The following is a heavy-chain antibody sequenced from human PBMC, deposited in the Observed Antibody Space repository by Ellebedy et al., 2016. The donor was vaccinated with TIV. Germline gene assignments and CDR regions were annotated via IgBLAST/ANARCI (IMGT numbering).Heavy chain of an antibody. CDR1: GFTFGNFW. V-gene: IGHV3-7*01. J-gene: IGHJ4*02. D-gene: IGHD3-16*01. CDR3: VRDLVWGWGSEDY. CDR2: MKPDGSEE. Sequence: PGGSLRLSCAASGFTFGNFWLSWFRQAPGKGPEWVANMKPDGSEEYYVDSVKGRFTISRDNAKNSMFLQMNSLRAEDGGVYYCVRDLVWGWGSEDYWGQGTLVTVSS.